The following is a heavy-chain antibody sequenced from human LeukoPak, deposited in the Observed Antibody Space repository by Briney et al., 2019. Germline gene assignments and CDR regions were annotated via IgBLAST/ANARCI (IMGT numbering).Heavy chain of an antibody. CDR3: ARHLALDTAMVDFDY. D-gene: IGHD5-18*01. J-gene: IGHJ4*02. CDR2: IYYSGST. CDR1: GGSISSSSYY. V-gene: IGHV4-39*01. Sequence: PSETLSLTCTVSGGSISSSSYYWGWIRQPPGKGPEWIGSIYYSGSTYYNPSLKSRVTISVDTSKNQFSLKLSSVTAADTAVYYCARHLALDTAMVDFDYWGQGTLVTVSS.